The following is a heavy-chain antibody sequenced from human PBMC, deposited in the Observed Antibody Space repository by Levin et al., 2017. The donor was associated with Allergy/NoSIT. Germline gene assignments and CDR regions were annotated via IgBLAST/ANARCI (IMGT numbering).Heavy chain of an antibody. Sequence: GGSLRLSCAASXXXXGXFXXXXXXXXXXKGLEWVSGINWNRDKIGYADSVRARFTISRDNAKNSLYLQMNSLGPEDTALYYCATGLNWGSPNTVDYWGQGTLVTVSS. V-gene: IGHV3-9*01. CDR1: XXXXGXFX. D-gene: IGHD7-27*01. J-gene: IGHJ4*02. CDR3: ATGLNWGSPNTVDY. CDR2: INWNRDKI.